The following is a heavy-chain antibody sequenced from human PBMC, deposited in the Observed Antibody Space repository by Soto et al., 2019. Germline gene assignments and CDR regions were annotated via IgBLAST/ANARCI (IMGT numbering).Heavy chain of an antibody. CDR2: IKSKTDGGTT. Sequence: GGSLRLSCAASGFTFSNAWMNWVRQAPGKGLEWVGRIKSKTDGGTTDYAAPVKGRFTISRDDSKNTLYLQMNSLKTEDTAVYYCTLDIVVVPADYDYYYGMDVWGQGTTVTVSS. J-gene: IGHJ6*02. D-gene: IGHD2-2*01. CDR3: TLDIVVVPADYDYYYGMDV. V-gene: IGHV3-15*07. CDR1: GFTFSNAW.